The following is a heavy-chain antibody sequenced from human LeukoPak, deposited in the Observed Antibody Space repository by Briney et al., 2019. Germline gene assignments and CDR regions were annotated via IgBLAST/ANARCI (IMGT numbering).Heavy chain of an antibody. V-gene: IGHV3-21*01. J-gene: IGHJ4*02. CDR3: ARDTEEEAYSSGADVFDY. CDR2: ISSSSSYI. D-gene: IGHD6-19*01. CDR1: GFTSSSYN. Sequence: GGSLRLSCAAAGFTSSSYNMNWVRQAPGKGLEWVSSISSSSSYIYYADSVKGRFTISRDNAKNSLYLQMNSLRAEDTAIYYCARDTEEEAYSSGADVFDYWGQGTLVTVSS.